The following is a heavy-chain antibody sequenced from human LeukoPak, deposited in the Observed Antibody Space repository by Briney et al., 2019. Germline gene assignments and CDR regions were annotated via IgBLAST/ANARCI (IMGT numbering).Heavy chain of an antibody. J-gene: IGHJ2*01. CDR1: GGSFSGYY. CDR2: VHHSGRT. Sequence: PSETLSLTCAVYGGSFSGYYWSWIRQPPGKGLEWIGEVHHSGRTNYNPSLKSRITVSIDTSKNQFPLKLSSVTAADTAVYYCARGPADRMYWYFDLWGRGTLVTVSS. CDR3: ARGPADRMYWYFDL. V-gene: IGHV4-34*01.